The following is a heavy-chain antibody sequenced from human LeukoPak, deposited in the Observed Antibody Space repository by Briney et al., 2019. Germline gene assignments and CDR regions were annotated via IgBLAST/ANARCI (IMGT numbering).Heavy chain of an antibody. CDR1: GDSISSYY. J-gene: IGHJ5*02. CDR2: IYYSGST. CDR3: ARIYSSSWYWNWFDP. D-gene: IGHD6-13*01. Sequence: SETLSLTCTVSGDSISSYYWNWIRQPPGKGLEWIGYIYYSGSTNYNPSLKSRVTISVDTSKNQFSLRLSSVTAADTAMYYCARIYSSSWYWNWFDPWGQGTLVTVSS. V-gene: IGHV4-59*01.